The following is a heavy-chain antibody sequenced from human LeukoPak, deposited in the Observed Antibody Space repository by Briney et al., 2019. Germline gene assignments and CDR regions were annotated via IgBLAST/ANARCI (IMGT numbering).Heavy chain of an antibody. V-gene: IGHV3-7*03. CDR1: GFIFSTYW. Sequence: PGGSPRLSCAASGFIFSTYWMSWVRQAPGKGLECVANIMQDGSEKYYVDSVKGRFTISRDNARNSLYLQMDSLRAEDTAVYYCARDRFGPYYGMDVWGQGTTVIVSS. D-gene: IGHD3/OR15-3a*01. CDR2: IMQDGSEK. J-gene: IGHJ6*02. CDR3: ARDRFGPYYGMDV.